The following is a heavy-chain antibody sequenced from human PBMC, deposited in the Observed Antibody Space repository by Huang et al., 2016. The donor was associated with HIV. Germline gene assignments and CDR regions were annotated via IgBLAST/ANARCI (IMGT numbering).Heavy chain of an antibody. Sequence: VESGGRSVQPGGSIRLSCVGSTFTFGAYGMSWGRQRAGKGLEWVANIKQDETEKYYVDSVKGRFNISRDNAKKVLFLEMDALRVEDTAIYFCATKTAGMDIWGQGTTVIVSS. V-gene: IGHV3-7*01. CDR1: TFTFGAYG. CDR2: IKQDETEK. CDR3: ATKTAGMDI. J-gene: IGHJ6*02.